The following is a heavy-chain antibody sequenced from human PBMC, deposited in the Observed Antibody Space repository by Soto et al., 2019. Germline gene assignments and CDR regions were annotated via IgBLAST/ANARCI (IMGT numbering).Heavy chain of an antibody. D-gene: IGHD3-3*01. CDR1: GYMFTNYG. CDR3: VRLNYVFLSGSSYYFLDV. V-gene: IGHV1-18*01. J-gene: IGHJ6*02. Sequence: ASVKVSCKASGYMFTNYGICWVRHAPGQGLDWVGWISTYNGYTYYSQRLQGRVTMTTDTSTNTAYMELRSLRSDDTAIYYCVRLNYVFLSGSSYYFLDVWGQGTTVTVSS. CDR2: ISTYNGYT.